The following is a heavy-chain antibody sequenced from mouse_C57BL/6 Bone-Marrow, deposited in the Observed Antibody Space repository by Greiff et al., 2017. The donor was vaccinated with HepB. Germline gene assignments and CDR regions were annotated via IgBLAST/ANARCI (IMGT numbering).Heavy chain of an antibody. J-gene: IGHJ1*03. CDR3: SRYECYSWYFDV. CDR1: GFNIKNTY. D-gene: IGHD2-3*01. CDR2: IDPANGNT. Sequence: EVKLLESVAELVRPGASVKLSCTASGFNIKNTYMHWVKQRPEQGLEWIGRIDPANGNTKYAPKFQGKATITADTSSNTAYLQLSSLTSDDTAIYYCSRYECYSWYFDVCGTGTTVTVSS. V-gene: IGHV14-3*01.